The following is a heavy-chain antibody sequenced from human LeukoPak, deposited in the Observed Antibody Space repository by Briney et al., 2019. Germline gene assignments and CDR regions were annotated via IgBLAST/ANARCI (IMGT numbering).Heavy chain of an antibody. CDR2: IIPIFGTA. V-gene: IGHV1-69*05. D-gene: IGHD6-19*01. Sequence: SVKVSCKASGGTISSYAISWVRQAPGQGLEWMGGIIPIFGTANYAQKLQGRVTITTDESTSTAYMELSSLRSEDTAVYYCARSADARAGVAGIYYFDYWGQGTLVTVSS. CDR3: ARSADARAGVAGIYYFDY. CDR1: GGTISSYA. J-gene: IGHJ4*02.